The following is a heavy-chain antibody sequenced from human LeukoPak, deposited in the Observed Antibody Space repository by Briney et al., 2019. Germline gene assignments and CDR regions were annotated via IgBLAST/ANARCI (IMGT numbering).Heavy chain of an antibody. Sequence: GASVKVSCKASGYTFTSYVINWVRQAPGQGLEWMGWINTNTGNPTYAQGFTGRFVFSLDTSVSTAYLQISSLKAEDTAVYYCARDWDGVTQNIAAAGTHYYYGMDVWGQGTTVTVSS. D-gene: IGHD6-13*01. V-gene: IGHV7-4-1*02. CDR1: GYTFTSYV. CDR2: INTNTGNP. CDR3: ARDWDGVTQNIAAAGTHYYYGMDV. J-gene: IGHJ6*02.